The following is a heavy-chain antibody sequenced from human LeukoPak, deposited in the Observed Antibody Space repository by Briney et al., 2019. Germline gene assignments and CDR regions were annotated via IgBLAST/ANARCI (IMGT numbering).Heavy chain of an antibody. J-gene: IGHJ3*02. Sequence: ASVKVSCKASGYTFTSYDINWVRQATGQGLEWMGWMNPNSGNTGCAQKFQGRVTMTRNTSISTAYMELSSLRSEDTAVYYCARDSGRTTGAFDIWGQGTMVTVSS. CDR3: ARDSGRTTGAFDI. CDR2: MNPNSGNT. CDR1: GYTFTSYD. V-gene: IGHV1-8*01. D-gene: IGHD4-17*01.